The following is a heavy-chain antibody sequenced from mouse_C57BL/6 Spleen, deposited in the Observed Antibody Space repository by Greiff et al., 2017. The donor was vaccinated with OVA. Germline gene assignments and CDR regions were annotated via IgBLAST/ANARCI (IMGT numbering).Heavy chain of an antibody. V-gene: IGHV5-9-1*02. CDR2: ISSGGDYI. CDR1: GFTFSSYA. Sequence: EVQRVESGEGLVKPGGSLKLSCAASGFTFSSYAMSWVRQTPEKRLEWVAYISSGGDYIYYADTVKGRFTISRDNARNTLYLQMSSLKSEDTAMYYCTRGYYGSSQYYFDYWGQGTTLTVSS. D-gene: IGHD1-1*01. CDR3: TRGYYGSSQYYFDY. J-gene: IGHJ2*01.